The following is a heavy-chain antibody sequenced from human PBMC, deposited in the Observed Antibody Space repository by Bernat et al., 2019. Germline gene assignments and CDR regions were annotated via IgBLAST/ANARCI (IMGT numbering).Heavy chain of an antibody. CDR1: GFTFSSYG. CDR2: IWYDGSNK. Sequence: QVQLVESGGGVVQPGRSLRLSCAASGFTFSSYGMHWVRQAPGKGLEWVAVIWYDGSNKYYAESVKGRFTISRDNSKNTLYLQMNSLRAEDTAVYYCARGGVEERWLRSYFDYWGQGTLVTVSS. CDR3: ARGGVEERWLRSYFDY. J-gene: IGHJ4*02. D-gene: IGHD5-24*01. V-gene: IGHV3-33*01.